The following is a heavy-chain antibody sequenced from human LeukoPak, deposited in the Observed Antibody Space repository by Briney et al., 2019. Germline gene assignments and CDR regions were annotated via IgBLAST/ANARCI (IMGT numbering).Heavy chain of an antibody. CDR3: ARVEMATRGHSDY. V-gene: IGHV1-69*04. Sequence: SVKVSCKASGGTFSSYAISWVRQAPGQGLEWMGRIIPILGIANYAQKFQGRVTITADKSTSTAYMELSSLRSEDTAVYYCARVEMATRGHSDYWGQGTLVTVSS. CDR1: GGTFSSYA. J-gene: IGHJ4*02. D-gene: IGHD5-24*01. CDR2: IIPILGIA.